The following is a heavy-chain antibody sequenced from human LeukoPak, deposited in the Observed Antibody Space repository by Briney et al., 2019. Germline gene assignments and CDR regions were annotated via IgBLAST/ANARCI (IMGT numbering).Heavy chain of an antibody. CDR2: ISYDGSNK. J-gene: IGHJ4*02. CDR3: AKDKDIVVVVAATGACDY. Sequence: AGGSLRLSCAASGFTFSSCGMHWVRQAPGKGLEWVAVISYDGSNKYYADSVKGRFTISRDNSKNTLYLQMNSLRAEDTAVYYCAKDKDIVVVVAATGACDYWGQGTLVTVSS. CDR1: GFTFSSCG. D-gene: IGHD2-15*01. V-gene: IGHV3-30*18.